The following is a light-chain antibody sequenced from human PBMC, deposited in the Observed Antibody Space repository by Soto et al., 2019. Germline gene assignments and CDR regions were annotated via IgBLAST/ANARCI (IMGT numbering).Light chain of an antibody. CDR2: GAS. J-gene: IGKJ1*01. Sequence: EVALTQSPGALSLSPGARATLSCRASQSVSNNYLAWYQQKPGQAPRLLIYGASNRATGIPDRFSGGGSGTDFTLTISRLEPEDFAVYYCQQYGSSGTFGQGTKVDI. CDR1: QSVSNNY. CDR3: QQYGSSGT. V-gene: IGKV3-20*01.